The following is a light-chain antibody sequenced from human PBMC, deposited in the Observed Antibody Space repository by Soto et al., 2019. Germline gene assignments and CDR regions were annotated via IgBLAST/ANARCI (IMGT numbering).Light chain of an antibody. CDR1: SGDVGGPNF. CDR2: EVT. V-gene: IGLV2-8*01. CDR3: ISYTGSHSWV. J-gene: IGLJ3*02. Sequence: QSVLTQPPSASGSPGQSVTISCTGTSGDVGGPNFVPWYQQHPGKAPKLIIYEVTKRPSGVPDRFSGSKSGNTASLTVSGLQGEDEADYHCISYTGSHSWVFGGGTKVTVL.